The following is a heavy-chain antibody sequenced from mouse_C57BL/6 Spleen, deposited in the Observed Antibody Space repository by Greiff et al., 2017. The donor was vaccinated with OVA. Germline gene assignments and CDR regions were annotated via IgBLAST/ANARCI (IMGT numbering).Heavy chain of an antibody. Sequence: EVQVVESGGGLVQPGGSLKLSCAASGFTFSDYGMAWVRQAPRKGPEWVAFISNLAYSIYYADTVTGRFTISRENAKNTLYLEMSSLRSEDTAMYYCARHGDYGSSLYFDYWGQGTTLTVSS. D-gene: IGHD1-1*01. CDR3: ARHGDYGSSLYFDY. V-gene: IGHV5-15*01. CDR1: GFTFSDYG. J-gene: IGHJ2*01. CDR2: ISNLAYSI.